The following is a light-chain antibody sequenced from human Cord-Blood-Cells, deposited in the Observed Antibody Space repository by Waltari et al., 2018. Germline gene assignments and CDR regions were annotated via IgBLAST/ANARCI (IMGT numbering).Light chain of an antibody. CDR1: QSISSY. Sequence: DIQMTQSPSSLSASVGARVTITCRASQSISSYLNWYQQKPGKAPKLLIYAASSLQSAVAARFSGSGSGTEFTLTISSLQPEDFATYYCQQSYSTPLTFGGGTKVEIK. CDR2: AAS. V-gene: IGKV1-39*01. CDR3: QQSYSTPLT. J-gene: IGKJ4*01.